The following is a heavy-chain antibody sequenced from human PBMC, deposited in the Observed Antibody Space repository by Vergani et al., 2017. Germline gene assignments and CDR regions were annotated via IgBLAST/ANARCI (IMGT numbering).Heavy chain of an antibody. J-gene: IGHJ6*02. CDR1: GGTFSSYT. CDR3: ARETDTGSSVSYNYYAMDV. Sequence: QVQLVQSGAEVKKPGSSVKVSCKASGGTFSSYTISWVRQAPGQGLEWMGRIIPILGIANYAQKFQGRVTITADKSTSTAYMELSSLRSEDTAVYYCARETDTGSSVSYNYYAMDVWGQGTTVSVSS. D-gene: IGHD3-9*01. CDR2: IIPILGIA. V-gene: IGHV1-69*08.